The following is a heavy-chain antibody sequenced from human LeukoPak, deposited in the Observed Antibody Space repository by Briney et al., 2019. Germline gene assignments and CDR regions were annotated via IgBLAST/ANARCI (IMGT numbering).Heavy chain of an antibody. D-gene: IGHD3-22*01. Sequence: SGGSLRLSCSASGFTFTSYVMYWVRQAPGKGLECVSGISSNGGNTYYADSVKGRFTISRDNSKNTLYLQMSILRAEDTAVYYCVKDSYDNTGYEYFQHWGQGTLVTGSS. CDR3: VKDSYDNTGYEYFQH. CDR2: ISSNGGNT. V-gene: IGHV3-64D*08. CDR1: GFTFTSYV. J-gene: IGHJ1*01.